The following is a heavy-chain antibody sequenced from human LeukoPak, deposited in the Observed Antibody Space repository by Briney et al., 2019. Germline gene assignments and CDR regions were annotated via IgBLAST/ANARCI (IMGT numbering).Heavy chain of an antibody. D-gene: IGHD2-2*01. V-gene: IGHV3-48*02. J-gene: IGHJ4*02. CDR2: ISPSSSDI. Sequence: PGRSRTPSCAAARFTFSTNSMNWVRQPPGKVLEWETYISPSSSDIYSADSVKGRYTISRDNAKNSLYLQMNSLRDEDTAVYYCARAAYASSPDYWGQGTLVTVSS. CDR3: ARAAYASSPDY. CDR1: RFTFSTNS.